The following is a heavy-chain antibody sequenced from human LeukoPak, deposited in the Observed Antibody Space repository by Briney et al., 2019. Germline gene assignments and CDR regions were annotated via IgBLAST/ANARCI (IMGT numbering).Heavy chain of an antibody. D-gene: IGHD3-10*01. J-gene: IGHJ4*02. V-gene: IGHV4-61*08. Sequence: SETLSLTCTVSGGSISSGGYYWSWIRQPPGKGLEWIGYIYYSGSTNYNPSLKSRVTISVDTSKNQFSLKLSSVTAADTAVYYCARVITMVRGEWGYWGQGTLVTVSS. CDR3: ARVITMVRGEWGY. CDR1: GGSISSGGYY. CDR2: IYYSGST.